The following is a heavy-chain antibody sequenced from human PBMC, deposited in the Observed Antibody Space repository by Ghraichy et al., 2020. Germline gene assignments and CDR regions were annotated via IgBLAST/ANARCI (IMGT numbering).Heavy chain of an antibody. CDR3: ASVYLNFDY. J-gene: IGHJ4*02. CDR2: INHSGRT. D-gene: IGHD3-16*02. Sequence: SETLSLTCAVYGGSLSGYYWSWIRQPPGKGMEWIGEINHSGRTNYNPSLKSRVTISVDTSKNQFSMKLSSVTAADTAVYYCASVYLNFDYWGQGTLVTVSS. CDR1: GGSLSGYY. V-gene: IGHV4-34*01.